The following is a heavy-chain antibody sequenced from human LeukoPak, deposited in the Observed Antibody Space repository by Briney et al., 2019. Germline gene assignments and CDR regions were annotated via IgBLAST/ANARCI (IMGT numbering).Heavy chain of an antibody. J-gene: IGHJ4*02. V-gene: IGHV3-7*03. Sequence: GGSLRLSCVASGFTFSSSWMSWVRQAPGKGLEWVANIKQDGSEKSYVESVRGRFTISRDNAKNSLYLQLNSLRAEDTAIYYCAKGGGGYYDYWGQGTQVTVSS. CDR3: AKGGGGYYDY. D-gene: IGHD3-16*01. CDR1: GFTFSSSW. CDR2: IKQDGSEK.